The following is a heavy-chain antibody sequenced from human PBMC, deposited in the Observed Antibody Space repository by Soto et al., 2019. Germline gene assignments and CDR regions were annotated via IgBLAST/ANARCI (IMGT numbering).Heavy chain of an antibody. CDR1: GGSFSGYY. V-gene: IGHV4-34*01. CDR2: INHSGST. D-gene: IGHD6-19*01. CDR3: ARGSRSSGWYHLPNWFDP. J-gene: IGHJ5*02. Sequence: SETLSLTCAVYGGSFSGYYWSWIRQPPGKGLEWIGEINHSGSTNYNPSLKSRVTISVDTSKNQFSLKLSSVTAADTAVYYCARGSRSSGWYHLPNWFDPWGQGTLVTVSS.